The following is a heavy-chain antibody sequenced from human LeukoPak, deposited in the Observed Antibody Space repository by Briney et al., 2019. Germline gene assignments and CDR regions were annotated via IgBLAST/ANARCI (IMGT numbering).Heavy chain of an antibody. V-gene: IGHV4-39*07. CDR3: ARDLGRIAAAED. Sequence: PSETLSLTCTVSGGSISSSSYYWGWIRQPPGKGLEWIGSIYYSGSTYYNPSLKSRVTISVDTSKNQFSLKLSSVTAADTAVYYCARDLGRIAAAEDWGQGTLVTVSS. CDR1: GGSISSSSYY. CDR2: IYYSGST. D-gene: IGHD6-13*01. J-gene: IGHJ4*02.